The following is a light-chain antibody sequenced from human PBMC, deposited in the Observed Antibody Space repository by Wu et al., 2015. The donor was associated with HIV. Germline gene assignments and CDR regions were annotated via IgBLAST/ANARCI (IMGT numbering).Light chain of an antibody. Sequence: EIVLTQSPGTLSLSPGERATLSCRASQSVSSSYLAWYQRKPGQAPRLLIYGASSRATGIPDRFSGSGSGTDFTLTISRLEPEDFAVYYCQQYDNSRALTFGGGTKVEIE. J-gene: IGKJ4*01. CDR1: QSVSSSY. CDR2: GAS. V-gene: IGKV3-20*01. CDR3: QQYDNSRALT.